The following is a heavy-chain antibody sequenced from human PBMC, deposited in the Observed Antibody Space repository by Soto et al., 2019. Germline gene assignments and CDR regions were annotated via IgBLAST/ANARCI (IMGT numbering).Heavy chain of an antibody. V-gene: IGHV3-7*01. Sequence: HPGGSLRLSCGASGITFSRCLMSWVRQAPGKGLEWVASISQDGTDTDYVDSVKGRFAISRDNPKNSLYLQMNSLRADDTAVYYCAGDPLSYGDYAQTYWYFDLWGRGTRVTVSS. CDR1: GITFSRCL. J-gene: IGHJ2*01. D-gene: IGHD4-17*01. CDR2: ISQDGTDT. CDR3: AGDPLSYGDYAQTYWYFDL.